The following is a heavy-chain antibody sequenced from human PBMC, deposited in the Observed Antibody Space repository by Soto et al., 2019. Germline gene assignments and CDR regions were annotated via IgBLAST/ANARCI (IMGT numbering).Heavy chain of an antibody. J-gene: IGHJ4*02. V-gene: IGHV3-48*03. D-gene: IGHD3-16*01. Sequence: VGSLRLSGAASGFTFSSYEMNWVRQAPGKGLEWVSYISSSGSTIYYADSVKGRFTISRDNAKNSLYLQMNSLRAEDTAVYYCARDRGGLDYWGQGTLVTVSS. CDR3: ARDRGGLDY. CDR1: GFTFSSYE. CDR2: ISSSGSTI.